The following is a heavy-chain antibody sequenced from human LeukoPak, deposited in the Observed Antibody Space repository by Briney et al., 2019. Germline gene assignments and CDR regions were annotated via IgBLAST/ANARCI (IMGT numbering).Heavy chain of an antibody. J-gene: IGHJ5*02. CDR3: ARGPAVYGPAAGTNWFDP. D-gene: IGHD6-13*01. V-gene: IGHV4-4*02. CDR2: IYHSGST. CDR1: GGSISSSNW. Sequence: PSGTLSLTCAVSGGSISSSNWWSWVRQPPGKGLEWIGEIYHSGSTNYNPSLKSRVTISVDKSKNHFSLNLSSVTAADTAVYYCARGPAVYGPAAGTNWFDPWGQGTLVTVSS.